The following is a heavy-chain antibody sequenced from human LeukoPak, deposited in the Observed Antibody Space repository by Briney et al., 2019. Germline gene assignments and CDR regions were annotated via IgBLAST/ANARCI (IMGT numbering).Heavy chain of an antibody. CDR3: ARVPYGSGSPLFDY. D-gene: IGHD3-10*01. CDR1: GYSISSGYY. CDR2: IYYSGST. V-gene: IGHV4-30-4*01. J-gene: IGHJ4*02. Sequence: PSETLSLTCTVSGYSISSGYYWGWISQPPGKGLEWIGYIYYSGSTYYNPSLKSRVTISVDTSKNQFSLKLSSVTAADTAVYYCARVPYGSGSPLFDYWGQGTLVTVSS.